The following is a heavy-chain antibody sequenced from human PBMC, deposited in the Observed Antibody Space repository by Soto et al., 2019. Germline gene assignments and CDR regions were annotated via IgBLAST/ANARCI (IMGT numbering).Heavy chain of an antibody. Sequence: SVKVSCKASGGTFSSYAISWVRQAPGQGLEWMGGIIPIFGTANYAQKFQGRVTITADESTSTAYTELSSLRSEDTAVYYCARAYYYGSGSSHYYYYGMDVWGQGTTVTVSS. CDR3: ARAYYYGSGSSHYYYYGMDV. CDR1: GGTFSSYA. J-gene: IGHJ6*02. CDR2: IIPIFGTA. D-gene: IGHD3-10*01. V-gene: IGHV1-69*13.